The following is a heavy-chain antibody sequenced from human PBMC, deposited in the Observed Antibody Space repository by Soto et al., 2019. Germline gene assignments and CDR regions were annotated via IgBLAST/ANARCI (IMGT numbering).Heavy chain of an antibody. V-gene: IGHV1-2*04. CDR3: AIHLSGVGY. D-gene: IGHD6-25*01. J-gene: IGHJ4*02. CDR1: GYSFTANS. Sequence: ASVKVSCKACGYSFTANSMHWVRQAPGQGLEWMGWVNPNNGGTNYARKLQGWVTMTRDTSISTAYIDLTRLKSDDTAVYYFAIHLSGVGYWGQGTLVSVTS. CDR2: VNPNNGGT.